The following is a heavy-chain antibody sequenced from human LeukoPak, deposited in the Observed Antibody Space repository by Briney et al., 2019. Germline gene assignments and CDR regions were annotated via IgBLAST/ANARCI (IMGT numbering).Heavy chain of an antibody. CDR1: GFTFSSYA. J-gene: IGHJ4*02. D-gene: IGHD1-26*01. V-gene: IGHV3-64*01. CDR2: ISSNGGST. Sequence: PGGSLRLSCAASGFTFSSYAMSWVRQAPGEGLEWVSAISSNGGSTYYANSVKGRFTISRDNSKNTLYLQMGSLRAEDMAVYYCASSRSGVGPFDYWGQGTLVTVSS. CDR3: ASSRSGVGPFDY.